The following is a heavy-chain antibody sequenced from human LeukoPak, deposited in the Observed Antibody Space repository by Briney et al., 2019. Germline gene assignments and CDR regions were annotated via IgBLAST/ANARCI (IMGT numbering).Heavy chain of an antibody. CDR2: IYSGGST. V-gene: IGHV3-66*01. D-gene: IGHD3-10*01. J-gene: IGHJ3*02. Sequence: GGSLRLSCAASGFTVSSNYMSWVRQAPGKGLEWVSVIYSGGSTYYADSVKGRFTISRDNSNNIVYLQMNSLRAEDTAVYFCARDEGSKRTDAFDIWGQGTMVTVSS. CDR3: ARDEGSKRTDAFDI. CDR1: GFTVSSNY.